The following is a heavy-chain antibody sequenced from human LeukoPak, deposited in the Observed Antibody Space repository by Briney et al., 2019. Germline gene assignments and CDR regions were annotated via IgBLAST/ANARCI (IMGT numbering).Heavy chain of an antibody. J-gene: IGHJ4*02. CDR3: ARGRVEDGGYSYGYGYYFDY. D-gene: IGHD5-18*01. Sequence: SETLSLTCTVSGASISSYYWSWIRQPAGKGLEWIGRIYSSRSIYNPSLESRVTMSVDTSKNQFSLKLSSVTAADTAVYYCARGRVEDGGYSYGYGYYFDYWGQGTLVTVSS. V-gene: IGHV4-4*07. CDR1: GASISSYY. CDR2: IYSSRS.